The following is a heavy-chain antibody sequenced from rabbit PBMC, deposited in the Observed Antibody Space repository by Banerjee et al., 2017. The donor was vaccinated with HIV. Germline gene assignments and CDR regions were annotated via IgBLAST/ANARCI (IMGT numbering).Heavy chain of an antibody. D-gene: IGHD8-1*01. J-gene: IGHJ4*01. CDR3: AGGSYYVGFNL. V-gene: IGHV1S40*01. Sequence: WVRQAPGKGLEWIGTIYAGGSGSTDYASWAKGRFTISKTSSTTVTLQMTSLTAADTATYFCAGGSYYVGFNLWGQGTLVTVS. CDR2: IYAGGSGST.